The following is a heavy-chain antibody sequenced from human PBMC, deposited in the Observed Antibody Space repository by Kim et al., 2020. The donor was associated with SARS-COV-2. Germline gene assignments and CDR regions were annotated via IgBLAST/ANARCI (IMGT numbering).Heavy chain of an antibody. Sequence: YADSVEGRFTISRDNATNTLYLQMSSLRAEDTAVYYCARLYGHYYYGMDVWGEGATVTVSS. D-gene: IGHD2-8*01. V-gene: IGHV3-74*01. CDR3: ARLYGHYYYGMDV. J-gene: IGHJ6*04.